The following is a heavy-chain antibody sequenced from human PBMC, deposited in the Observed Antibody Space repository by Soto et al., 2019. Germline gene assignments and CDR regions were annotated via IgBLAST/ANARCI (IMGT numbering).Heavy chain of an antibody. V-gene: IGHV6-1*01. CDR3: ASCITMIGVFRSRYYCYRMAG. CDR1: GDSVSSNSAA. D-gene: IGHD3-22*01. J-gene: IGHJ6*01. CDR2: TYYRSKWYN. Sequence: PSQTLSLTCAISGDSVSSNSAAWNWIRQSPSRGLEWLGRTYYRSKWYNDYAVSVKSRITINPDTSKNQFSLQLNSVTPEDTAVHYCASCITMIGVFRSRYYCYRMAGWRQSTSDPVSS.